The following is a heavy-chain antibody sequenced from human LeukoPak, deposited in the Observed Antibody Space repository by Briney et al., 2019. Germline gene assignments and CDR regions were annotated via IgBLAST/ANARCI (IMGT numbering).Heavy chain of an antibody. J-gene: IGHJ4*02. D-gene: IGHD5-18*01. Sequence: GASVKVSCKASGYTFTGYYMHWARQAPGQGLEWMGWINPNSGGTNYAQKFQGRVTMTRDTSISTAYMELSRLRSDDTAVYYCARLYSYGYYFDYWGQGTLVTVSS. V-gene: IGHV1-2*02. CDR3: ARLYSYGYYFDY. CDR2: INPNSGGT. CDR1: GYTFTGYY.